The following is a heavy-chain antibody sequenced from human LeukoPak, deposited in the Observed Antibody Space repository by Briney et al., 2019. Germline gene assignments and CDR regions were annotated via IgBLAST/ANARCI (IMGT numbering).Heavy chain of an antibody. J-gene: IGHJ4*02. D-gene: IGHD6-13*01. CDR2: MNRDGSEV. Sequence: GGSLRLSCAASGFPFAPFWMTWVRQAPGKGPEFVATMNRDGSEVAYGNSVRGRFTISRDNAKNSLYLQMYSLRAEDTAVYYCARDARAAAGEGDFDYWGQGTLVTVSS. CDR1: GFPFAPFW. V-gene: IGHV3-7*05. CDR3: ARDARAAAGEGDFDY.